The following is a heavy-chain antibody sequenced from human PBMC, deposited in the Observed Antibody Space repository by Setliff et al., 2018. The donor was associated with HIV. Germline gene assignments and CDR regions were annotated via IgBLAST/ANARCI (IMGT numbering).Heavy chain of an antibody. V-gene: IGHV1-24*01. CDR1: GYTLSELS. J-gene: IGHJ1*01. Sequence: ASVKVSCKVSGYTLSELSMHWVRQAPGKGLEWMGGFDPEDVETIYAEKFQGRVTMTEDTSTDTAYMELSSLTSEDTAVYYCATVRGYYYDSSGLEYFQHWGQGTLVTVSS. D-gene: IGHD3-22*01. CDR2: FDPEDVET. CDR3: ATVRGYYYDSSGLEYFQH.